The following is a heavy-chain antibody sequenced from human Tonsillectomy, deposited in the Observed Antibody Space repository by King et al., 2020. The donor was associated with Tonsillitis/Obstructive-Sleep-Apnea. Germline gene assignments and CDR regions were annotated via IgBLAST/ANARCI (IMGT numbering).Heavy chain of an antibody. Sequence: VQXVESGGXLVQPGGSLRLSCAASGFTXSSYAMSWVRQAPGKGLEWVSAISGSGGSTYYADSVKGRFTISRDNSKNTLYLQMNSLRAEDTAVYYCAKDGVDFGVVIEDWGQGTLVTVSS. CDR1: GFTXSSYA. V-gene: IGHV3-23*04. D-gene: IGHD3-3*01. CDR2: ISGSGGST. J-gene: IGHJ4*02. CDR3: AKDGVDFGVVIED.